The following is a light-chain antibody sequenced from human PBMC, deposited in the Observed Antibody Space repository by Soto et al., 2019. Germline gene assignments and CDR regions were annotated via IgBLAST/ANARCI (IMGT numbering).Light chain of an antibody. J-gene: IGLJ1*01. CDR1: SSNIGNNA. Sequence: QSVLTQPPSVPEAPRQRVTISCSGSSSNIGNNAVNWYQQLPGQAPKIVIYYDDLLTSGVSDRFSGSKSGISASLAISDLQSDDEADYYCATWDDSLNAYVFGPGTKVTVL. V-gene: IGLV1-36*01. CDR3: ATWDDSLNAYV. CDR2: YDD.